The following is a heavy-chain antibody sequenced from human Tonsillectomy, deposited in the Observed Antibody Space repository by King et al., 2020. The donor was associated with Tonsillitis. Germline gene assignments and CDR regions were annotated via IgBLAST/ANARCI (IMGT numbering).Heavy chain of an antibody. Sequence: VQLVQSGGGLVQPGGSLRLSCAASGFTFSSYAMSWVRQAPGKGLEWVSAMSGSGGSTYYADSVKGRFTISRDNSKNTLYLQMNSLRAEDTAVYYCAKPGGYCSGGSCPVGYFDYWGQGTLVTVSS. J-gene: IGHJ4*02. CDR2: MSGSGGST. CDR1: GFTFSSYA. CDR3: AKPGGYCSGGSCPVGYFDY. D-gene: IGHD2-15*01. V-gene: IGHV3-23*04.